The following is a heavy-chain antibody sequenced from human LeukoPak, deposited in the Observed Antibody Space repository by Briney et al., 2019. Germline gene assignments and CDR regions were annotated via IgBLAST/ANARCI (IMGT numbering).Heavy chain of an antibody. J-gene: IGHJ4*02. Sequence: SGGSLRLSCAASGFTFSSYWMTWVRQAPGEGLEWVANIKQDASEKYYVDSVKGRFTISRDKAKNLLYPQMNSLRVQDTALYYCASGGNYGSGTQEYWGQGTLVTVSS. CDR2: IKQDASEK. CDR3: ASGGNYGSGTQEY. V-gene: IGHV3-7*03. CDR1: GFTFSSYW. D-gene: IGHD3-10*01.